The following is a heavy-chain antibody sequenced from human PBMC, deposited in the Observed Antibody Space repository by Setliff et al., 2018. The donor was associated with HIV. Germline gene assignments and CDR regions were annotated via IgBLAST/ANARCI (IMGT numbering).Heavy chain of an antibody. D-gene: IGHD6-19*01. CDR3: ARAPRGSGWYPNGFDP. CDR1: GGSLTSSSYY. CDR2: VYYRGIT. V-gene: IGHV4-39*01. J-gene: IGHJ5*02. Sequence: SETLSLTCTVSGGSLTSSSYYWGWIRQPPGKGLEWLGLVYYRGITFYSPSLKSPVTISIDTSKSQFSLRLSSVTAADTAVYYCARAPRGSGWYPNGFDPWGQGTLVTVSS.